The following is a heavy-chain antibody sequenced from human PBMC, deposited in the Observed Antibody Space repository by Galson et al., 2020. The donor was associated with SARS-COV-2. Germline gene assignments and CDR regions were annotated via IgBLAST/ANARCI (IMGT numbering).Heavy chain of an antibody. V-gene: IGHV3-30*02. D-gene: IGHD3-10*01. Sequence: GGSLRLSCAASGFTFNNFGLHWVRQAPGKGLEWVAFIRYDGSTKYYADSVKGRFTISRDNSKNTVYLQMNSLKGADTAVYYCAKGGWVFGSAWFGCGPWGQGTLVSVSP. CDR2: IRYDGSTK. CDR1: GFTFNNFG. J-gene: IGHJ5*02. CDR3: AKGGWVFGSAWFGCGP.